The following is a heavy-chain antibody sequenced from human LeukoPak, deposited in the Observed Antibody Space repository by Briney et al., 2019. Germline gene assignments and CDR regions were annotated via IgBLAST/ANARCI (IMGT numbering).Heavy chain of an antibody. Sequence: SSETLSLTCAVYGGSFSGYYWSWIRQPPGKGLEWIGEINHSGSTNYNPSLKSRVTISVDTSKNQFSLKLSSVTAADTAVYYCARRGRIWAFDIWGQGTMVTVSS. J-gene: IGHJ3*02. D-gene: IGHD2-15*01. CDR2: INHSGST. CDR3: ARRGRIWAFDI. V-gene: IGHV4-34*01. CDR1: GGSFSGYY.